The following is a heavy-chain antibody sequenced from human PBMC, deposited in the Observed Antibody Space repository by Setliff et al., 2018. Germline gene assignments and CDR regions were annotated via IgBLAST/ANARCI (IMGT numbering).Heavy chain of an antibody. CDR3: ARHCTYYNFWSGYPDCWFDP. V-gene: IGHV4-38-2*01. CDR2: IYHSGST. J-gene: IGHJ5*02. CDR1: GYSISSGYY. Sequence: PSETLSLTCAVSGYSISSGYYWGWIRQPPGKGLAWIGSIYHSGSTYYNPSLKSRVTISVDTSKNQFSLKLSSVTAADTAVYYCARHCTYYNFWSGYPDCWFDPWGQGTLVTVSS. D-gene: IGHD3-3*01.